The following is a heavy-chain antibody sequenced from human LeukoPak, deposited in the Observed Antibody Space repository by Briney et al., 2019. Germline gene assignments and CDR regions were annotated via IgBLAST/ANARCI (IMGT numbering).Heavy chain of an antibody. J-gene: IGHJ4*02. CDR3: ASRTGYSFAS. CDR1: GFSFSSYA. CDR2: IIGSGGGT. V-gene: IGHV3-23*01. Sequence: GGSLRLSCAASGFSFSSYAMSWVRQAPGKGLEWVSSIIGSGGGTSYTDSVKGRFTISRDNSKHTLSLQMSSLRAEDTALYYCASRTGYSFASWGQGTLVTVSS. D-gene: IGHD1-14*01.